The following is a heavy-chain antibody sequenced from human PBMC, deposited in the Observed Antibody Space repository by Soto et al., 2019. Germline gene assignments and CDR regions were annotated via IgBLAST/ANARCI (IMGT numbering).Heavy chain of an antibody. V-gene: IGHV5-51*01. CDR1: GYSFTSYW. CDR2: IYPGDSDT. D-gene: IGHD5-18*01. J-gene: IGHJ4*02. CDR3: ARLGPLSRYSYGYYFDY. Sequence: GESLKISCXGSGYSFTSYWIGWVRQMPGKGLEWMGIIYPGDSDTRYSPSFQGQVTISADKSISTAYLQWSSLKASDTAMYYCARLGPLSRYSYGYYFDYWGQGTLVTVSS.